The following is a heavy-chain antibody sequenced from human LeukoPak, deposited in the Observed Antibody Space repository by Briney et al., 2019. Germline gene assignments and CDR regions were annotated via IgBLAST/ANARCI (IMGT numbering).Heavy chain of an antibody. CDR2: ISSSSSYI. Sequence: PGGSLRLSCAASGFTFSSYSMNWVRQAPGKGLEWVSSISSSSSYIYYAGSVKGRFTISRDNAKNSLYLQMNDLRAEDTAVYYCAKDRVVVVPAAMTWGQGTLVTVSS. J-gene: IGHJ4*02. CDR1: GFTFSSYS. D-gene: IGHD2-2*01. CDR3: AKDRVVVVPAAMT. V-gene: IGHV3-21*04.